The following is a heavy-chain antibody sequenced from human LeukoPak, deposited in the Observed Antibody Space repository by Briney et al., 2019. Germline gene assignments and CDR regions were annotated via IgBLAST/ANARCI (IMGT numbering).Heavy chain of an antibody. D-gene: IGHD6-13*01. V-gene: IGHV5-51*01. CDR2: IYPGDSDT. CDR1: GYSFTSYW. Sequence: GGSLRLSCKGSGYSFTSYWIGWVRQMPGKGLEWMGIIYPGDSDTRYSPSLQGQVTISADKSISTAYLQWSSLKASDTAMYYCARLSIAAAGTENLVDYWGQGTLVTVSS. CDR3: ARLSIAAAGTENLVDY. J-gene: IGHJ4*02.